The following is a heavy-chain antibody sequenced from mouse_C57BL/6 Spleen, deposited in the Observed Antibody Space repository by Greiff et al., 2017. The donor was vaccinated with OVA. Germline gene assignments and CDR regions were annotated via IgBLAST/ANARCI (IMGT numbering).Heavy chain of an antibody. Sequence: VQLQQPGAELVRPGTSVKLSCKASGYTFTSYWMHWVKQRPGQGLEWIGVIDPSDSYTNYNQKFKGKATLTVDTSSSTAYMQLSSLTSEDSAVYYCARGGDGYYEGLDYWGQGTSVTVSS. D-gene: IGHD2-3*01. CDR2: IDPSDSYT. J-gene: IGHJ4*01. CDR1: GYTFTSYW. CDR3: ARGGDGYYEGLDY. V-gene: IGHV1-59*01.